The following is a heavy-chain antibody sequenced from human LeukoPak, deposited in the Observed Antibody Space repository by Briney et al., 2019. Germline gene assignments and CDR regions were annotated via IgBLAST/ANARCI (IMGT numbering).Heavy chain of an antibody. CDR2: INPNSGGT. CDR1: GYTFTGYY. J-gene: IGHJ5*02. V-gene: IGHV1-2*02. CDR3: ARVFITMVRGVNHHWFDP. D-gene: IGHD3-10*01. Sequence: ASVKVSCKASGYTFTGYYMHWVRQAPGQGLEWMGWINPNSGGTNYAQKFQGRVTMTRDTSISTAYMELSRLRSDDTAVYYCARVFITMVRGVNHHWFDPWGQGTLVTVSS.